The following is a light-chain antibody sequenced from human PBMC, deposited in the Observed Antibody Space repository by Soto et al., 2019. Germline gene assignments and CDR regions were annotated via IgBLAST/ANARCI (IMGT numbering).Light chain of an antibody. CDR3: QSYDRSLSGWV. CDR1: SSNIGAGYN. J-gene: IGLJ3*02. Sequence: QAVVTQPPSVSGAPGQRVTISCTGSSSNIGAGYNVHWYQQLPGTAPKLLIYGNSNRPSGVPDRFSGSKSGTSASLAITGLQAEDEVDYYCQSYDRSLSGWVFGGGTKVTVL. V-gene: IGLV1-40*01. CDR2: GNS.